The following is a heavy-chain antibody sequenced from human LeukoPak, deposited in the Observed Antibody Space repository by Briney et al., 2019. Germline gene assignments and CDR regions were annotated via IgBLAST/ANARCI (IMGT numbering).Heavy chain of an antibody. CDR1: GFTFSSYA. CDR3: ATHQPVGATTGAFDI. Sequence: GGSLRLSCAASGFTFSSYAMHWVRQAPGKGLEWVAVISYDGSNKYYADSVKGRFTISRDNSKNTLYLQMNSLRAEDTAVYYCATHQPVGATTGAFDIWGQGTMVTVSS. J-gene: IGHJ3*02. CDR2: ISYDGSNK. V-gene: IGHV3-30-3*01. D-gene: IGHD1-26*01.